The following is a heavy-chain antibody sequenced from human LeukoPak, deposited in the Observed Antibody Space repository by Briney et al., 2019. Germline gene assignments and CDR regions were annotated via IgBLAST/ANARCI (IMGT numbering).Heavy chain of an antibody. CDR1: GYTFTSYG. CDR2: ISAYNGNT. J-gene: IGHJ4*02. CDR3: ARDRQEYYYDSSGYLDY. Sequence: ASVKVSCKASGYTFTSYGISWVRQAPGQGLEWMGWISAYNGNTNYAQKLQGRVTMTTDTSTSTAYMELRSLRSDDTAVYYCARDRQEYYYDSSGYLDYWGQGTLVTVSS. D-gene: IGHD3-22*01. V-gene: IGHV1-18*01.